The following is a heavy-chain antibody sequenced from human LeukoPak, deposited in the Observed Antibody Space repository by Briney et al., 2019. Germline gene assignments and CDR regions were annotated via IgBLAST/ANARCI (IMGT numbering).Heavy chain of an antibody. CDR1: GYNFRTYA. V-gene: IGHV1-18*01. CDR2: INPYNGNT. CDR3: ARVSMVYYDSSGYPDY. J-gene: IGHJ4*02. Sequence: ASVKVSCKAAGYNFRTYAISWVRQAPGQGLEWMGWINPYNGNTNHAQMLQGRVTMTTDTSTRTAYMELRSLRSDDTAVYYCARVSMVYYDSSGYPDYWGQGTLVTVSP. D-gene: IGHD3-22*01.